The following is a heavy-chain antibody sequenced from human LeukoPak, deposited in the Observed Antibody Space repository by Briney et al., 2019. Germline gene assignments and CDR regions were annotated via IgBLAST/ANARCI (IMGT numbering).Heavy chain of an antibody. CDR3: ARALWGYAPDDYSSFDY. CDR1: GGSISSYY. CDR2: ICYSGST. Sequence: SESLSLTCTVSGGSISSYYWSWIRQPPGKGLEWIGYICYSGSTNYNPSLKSRVTISVDTSKNQFSLKLSSVTAADTAVYYCARALWGYAPDDYSSFDYWGQGTLVTV. D-gene: IGHD4-11*01. V-gene: IGHV4-59*08. J-gene: IGHJ4*02.